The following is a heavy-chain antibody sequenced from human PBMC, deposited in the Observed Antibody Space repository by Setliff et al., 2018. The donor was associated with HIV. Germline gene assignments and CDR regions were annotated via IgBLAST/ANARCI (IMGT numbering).Heavy chain of an antibody. Sequence: ASVKVSCKASGYTFTNYVMHWVRQAPGQGLEWMGWSNTNTGNPTYAQGFTGRFVFSLETSVSTAYLQISSLKAEDTAVYYCARDFLILPVGYDPWGQGTLVTVSS. CDR1: GYTFTNYV. CDR2: SNTNTGNP. V-gene: IGHV7-4-1*02. D-gene: IGHD3-16*01. CDR3: ARDFLILPVGYDP. J-gene: IGHJ5*02.